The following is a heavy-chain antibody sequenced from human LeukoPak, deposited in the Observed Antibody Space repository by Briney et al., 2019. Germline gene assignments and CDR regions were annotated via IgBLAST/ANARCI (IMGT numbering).Heavy chain of an antibody. CDR2: INSDGSST. V-gene: IGHV3-74*01. Sequence: GGSLRLSCAASGFSFSSYWMHWVRQAPGKGLVWVSRINSDGSSTSYADSVKGRFTIFRDNAKNTLYLQMNSLRAEDTAVYYCAREYIPSLGFDYWGQGTLVTASS. J-gene: IGHJ4*02. D-gene: IGHD2-2*02. CDR1: GFSFSSYW. CDR3: AREYIPSLGFDY.